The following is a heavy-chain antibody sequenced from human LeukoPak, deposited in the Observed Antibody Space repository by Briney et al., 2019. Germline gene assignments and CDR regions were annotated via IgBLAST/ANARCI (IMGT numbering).Heavy chain of an antibody. CDR1: GGSISSHY. CDR2: IYYSGST. J-gene: IGHJ5*02. D-gene: IGHD3-22*01. Sequence: SETLSLTCTVSGGSISSHYWSWIRQPPGKGLEWIGYIYYSGSTNYNPSLKSRVTISVDTSKNQFSLKLSSVTAADTAVYYCARGLDYYDSSGYSYRFDPWGQGTLVTVSS. V-gene: IGHV4-59*11. CDR3: ARGLDYYDSSGYSYRFDP.